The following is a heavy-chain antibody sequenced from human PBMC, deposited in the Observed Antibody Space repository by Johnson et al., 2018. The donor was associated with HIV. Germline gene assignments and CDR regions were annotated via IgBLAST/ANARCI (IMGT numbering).Heavy chain of an antibody. J-gene: IGHJ3*02. CDR3: AREQATLWFRASGAAFNI. D-gene: IGHD3-10*01. Sequence: QVQLVESGGGVVQPGRSLTLSCEVSGLTFSTFAFHWVRQAPGKGLEWVAFISYDGTNKYYAVSVKGRFTISRDNSKNTVYLQMNSLRVEDTAVYYCAREQATLWFRASGAAFNIWGQGTSVTVSS. CDR2: ISYDGTNK. V-gene: IGHV3-30*04. CDR1: GLTFSTFA.